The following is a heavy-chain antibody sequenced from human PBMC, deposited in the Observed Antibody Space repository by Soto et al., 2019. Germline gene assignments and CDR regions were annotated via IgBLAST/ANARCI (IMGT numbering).Heavy chain of an antibody. CDR3: HTVAGIELDY. J-gene: IGHJ4*02. CDR1: GGSISSSSYY. CDR2: IYYSGST. Sequence: SETLSLTCTVSGGSISSSSYYWGWIRQPPGKGLEWIGSIYYSGSTYYNPSLKSRVTISVDTSKNQFSLKLSSVTAADTAVYYCHTVAGIELDYWGQGTLVTVSS. V-gene: IGHV4-39*01. D-gene: IGHD6-19*01.